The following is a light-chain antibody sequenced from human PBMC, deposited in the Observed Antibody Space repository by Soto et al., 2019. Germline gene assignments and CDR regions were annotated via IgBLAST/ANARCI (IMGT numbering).Light chain of an antibody. J-gene: IGKJ1*01. CDR1: QSVSSTY. CDR3: QQYGSSPQT. Sequence: IVLTQSPGTLSLSPGERAIFSCRASQSVSSTYLAWYQQKPGQAPRLLIYGASNRATGIPDRFSGSGSGTDFTLTISRLEPEDFAVYYCQQYGSSPQTFGQGTKVDIK. V-gene: IGKV3-20*01. CDR2: GAS.